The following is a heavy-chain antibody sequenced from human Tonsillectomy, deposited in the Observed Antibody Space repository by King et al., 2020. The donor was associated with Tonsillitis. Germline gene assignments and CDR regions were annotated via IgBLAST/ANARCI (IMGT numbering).Heavy chain of an antibody. J-gene: IGHJ3*02. CDR1: GYSFTSYW. D-gene: IGHD3-10*01. V-gene: IGHV5-10-1*03. CDR2: IDLSDSYT. Sequence: VQLVESGAEVKKPGESLRISCKGSGYSFTSYWISWVRQMPGKGREWMGRIDLSDSYTNYSPSFQGHVTISADKSISTAYLQWSSLKASDTAMYYCARRKLGHYGSGSYAFDIWGQGTMVTVSS. CDR3: ARRKLGHYGSGSYAFDI.